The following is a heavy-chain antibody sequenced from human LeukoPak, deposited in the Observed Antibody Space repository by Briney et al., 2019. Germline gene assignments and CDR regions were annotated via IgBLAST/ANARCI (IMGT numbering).Heavy chain of an antibody. D-gene: IGHD5-12*01. Sequence: GESLKISCKGSGYSFTSYWIGWVRQMPGKGLEWMGIICPGDSDTRYSPSFQGQVTISADRSISTAYLQWSSLKASDTAMYYCARLDIVATDGMDVWGQGTTVTVSS. CDR1: GYSFTSYW. J-gene: IGHJ6*02. V-gene: IGHV5-51*01. CDR2: ICPGDSDT. CDR3: ARLDIVATDGMDV.